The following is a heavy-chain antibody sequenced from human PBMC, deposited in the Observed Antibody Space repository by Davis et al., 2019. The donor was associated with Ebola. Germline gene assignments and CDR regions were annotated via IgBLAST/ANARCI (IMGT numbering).Heavy chain of an antibody. Sequence: MPSETLSLTCAVYGGSFSGYYWSWIRQPPGKGLEWIGEINHSGSTNYNPSLKSRVTISVDTSKNQFSLKLSSVTAADTAVYYCARELATGVYYYYYGMDVWGQGTTVTVSS. CDR2: INHSGST. D-gene: IGHD3-10*01. CDR3: ARELATGVYYYYYGMDV. J-gene: IGHJ6*02. CDR1: GGSFSGYY. V-gene: IGHV4-34*01.